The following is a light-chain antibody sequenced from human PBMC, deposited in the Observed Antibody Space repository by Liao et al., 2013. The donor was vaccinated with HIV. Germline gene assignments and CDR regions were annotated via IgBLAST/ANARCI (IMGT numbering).Light chain of an antibody. CDR3: QAWDTNTAV. Sequence: SFELTQSPSVSVSPGQTATITCSGDNLGDKYTCWYQQKPGQSPVLVIYQDTKRPSGIPERFSGSNSGNTATLTISGTQAMDEAQYYCQAWDTNTAVFGGGTKLTVL. V-gene: IGLV3-1*01. CDR1: NLGDKY. J-gene: IGLJ2*01. CDR2: QDT.